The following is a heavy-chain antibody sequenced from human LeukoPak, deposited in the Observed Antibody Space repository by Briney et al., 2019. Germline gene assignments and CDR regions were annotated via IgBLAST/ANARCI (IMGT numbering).Heavy chain of an antibody. Sequence: GASVKVSCKASGYTFTSFGISWVRQAPGQGLEWMGGIIPIFGTANYAQKFQGRVTITADESTSTAYMELSSLRSEDTAVYYCARGGYSYGYPGDYWGRGTLVTVSS. D-gene: IGHD5-18*01. CDR2: IIPIFGTA. CDR3: ARGGYSYGYPGDY. CDR1: GYTFTSFG. J-gene: IGHJ4*02. V-gene: IGHV1-69*13.